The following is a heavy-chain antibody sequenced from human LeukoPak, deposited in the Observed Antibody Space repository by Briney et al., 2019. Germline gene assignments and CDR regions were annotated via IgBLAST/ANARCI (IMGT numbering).Heavy chain of an antibody. CDR2: IYYSGST. CDR1: GGSISSSSYY. Sequence: KPSETLSLTCTVSGGSISSSSYYWGWVRQPPGKGLEWIGSIYYSGSTYYNPSLKSRVTISVDASKNQFSLRLSSVTAADTALYYCATLTTVLTPSYFDYWGQGTLVTVSS. CDR3: ATLTTVLTPSYFDY. J-gene: IGHJ4*02. D-gene: IGHD4-23*01. V-gene: IGHV4-39*07.